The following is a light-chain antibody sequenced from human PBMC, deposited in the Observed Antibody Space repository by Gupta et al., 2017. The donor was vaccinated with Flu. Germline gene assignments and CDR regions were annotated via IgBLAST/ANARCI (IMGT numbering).Light chain of an antibody. Sequence: SLGDRVTITWRASQSISSLLALYQQKPGKAPKLLNYKASSLESGVPTRFSGSGSGKEFTLTISRLQPDDFATYYCQQYNWYSPYTFGQGTKLEIK. V-gene: IGKV1-5*03. CDR3: QQYNWYSPYT. CDR1: QSISSL. J-gene: IGKJ2*01. CDR2: KAS.